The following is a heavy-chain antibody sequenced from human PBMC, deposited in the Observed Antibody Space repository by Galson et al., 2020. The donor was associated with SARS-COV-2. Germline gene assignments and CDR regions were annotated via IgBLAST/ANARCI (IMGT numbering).Heavy chain of an antibody. V-gene: IGHV3-43*01. CDR1: GFTFDDYT. CDR2: ISWDGGST. J-gene: IGHJ6*03. CDR3: AKASTISYYYMDV. Sequence: GGSLRLSCAASGFTFDDYTMHWVRQAPGKGLEWVSLISWDGGSTYYADSVKGRFTISRDNSKNSLYPQMNSLRTEDTALYYCAKASTISYYYMDVWGKGTTVTVSS. D-gene: IGHD3-3*01.